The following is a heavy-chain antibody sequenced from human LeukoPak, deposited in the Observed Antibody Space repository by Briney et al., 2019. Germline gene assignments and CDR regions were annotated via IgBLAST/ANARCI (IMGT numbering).Heavy chain of an antibody. CDR3: ARVVPAAMCFGY. CDR2: INHSGST. CDR1: GGSFSGYY. J-gene: IGHJ4*02. Sequence: PSETLSLTCAVYGGSFSGYYWSWIRQPPGKGLEWIGEINHSGSTNYNPSLKSRVTRSVDTSKNQFSLKLSSVTAADTAVYYCARVVPAAMCFGYWGQGTLVTVSS. D-gene: IGHD2-2*01. V-gene: IGHV4-34*01.